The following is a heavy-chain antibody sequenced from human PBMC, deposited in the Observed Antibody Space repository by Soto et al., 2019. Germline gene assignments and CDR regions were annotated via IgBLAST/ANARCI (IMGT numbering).Heavy chain of an antibody. CDR1: GSSIRDYW. CDR3: ARDRSYAMEV. J-gene: IGHJ6*02. CDR2: INGDASST. Sequence: GGSLRLSCEASGSSIRDYWMHWVRQAPGEGLVWVSCINGDASSTTYADSVKGRFTISRDDAKNTVYLQMTSLRAEDTAVYFCARDRSYAMEVWGQGTRVTVYS. V-gene: IGHV3-74*01.